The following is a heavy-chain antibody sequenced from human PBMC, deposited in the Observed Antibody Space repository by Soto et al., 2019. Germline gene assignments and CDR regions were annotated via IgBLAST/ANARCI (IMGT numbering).Heavy chain of an antibody. V-gene: IGHV1-46*03. CDR3: ARGYCSSTSCYAPDKYAFDI. Sequence: GASVKVSCKASGYTLTSYYMHWVRQAPGQGLEWMGIINPSGGSTSYAQKFQGRVTMTRDTSTSTVYMELSSLRSEDTAVYYCARGYCSSTSCYAPDKYAFDIWGQGTMVTVSS. D-gene: IGHD2-2*01. CDR2: INPSGGST. CDR1: GYTLTSYY. J-gene: IGHJ3*02.